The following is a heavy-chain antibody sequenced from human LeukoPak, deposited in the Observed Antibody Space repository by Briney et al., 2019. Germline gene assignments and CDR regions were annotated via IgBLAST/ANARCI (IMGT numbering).Heavy chain of an antibody. D-gene: IGHD5-18*01. J-gene: IGHJ4*02. CDR3: ATGHSYGYDY. Sequence: HPGGSLRLSCAASGLTFSDFWMHWVRQPPGKGLVWVALVKGDGRTIIYADSVKGRFTISRDNAKNTLYLQMNSLRADDSGVYYCATGHSYGYDYWGQGVLVTVSS. CDR2: VKGDGRTI. CDR1: GLTFSDFW. V-gene: IGHV3-74*01.